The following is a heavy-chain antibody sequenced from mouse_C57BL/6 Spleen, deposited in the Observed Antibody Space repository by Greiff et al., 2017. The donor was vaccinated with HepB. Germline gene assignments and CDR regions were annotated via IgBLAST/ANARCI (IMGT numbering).Heavy chain of an antibody. V-gene: IGHV1-81*01. CDR2: IYPRSGKT. CDR3: ARRDFNYYGSSYSLAY. D-gene: IGHD1-1*01. CDR1: GYTFTSYG. Sequence: QVQLQQSGAELARPGASVKLSCKASGYTFTSYGISWVKQRTGQGLEWIGEIYPRSGKTYYNEKFKGKATLTADKSSSTAYMELRSLTSEDSAVYFCARRDFNYYGSSYSLAYWGQGTLVTVSA. J-gene: IGHJ3*01.